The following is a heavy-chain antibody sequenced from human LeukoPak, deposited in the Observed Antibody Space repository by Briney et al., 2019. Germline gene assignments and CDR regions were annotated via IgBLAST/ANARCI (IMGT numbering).Heavy chain of an antibody. J-gene: IGHJ4*02. CDR3: ARGSPYDYIWGSYRPHFFDY. CDR1: GGSISSGGYY. Sequence: PSETLSLTCTVSGGSISSGGYYWSWLRQHPGQGLVWIVYIYYSGSTYYNPSLKSRVTISVDTSKNQFSLRLSSVTAADTAVYYCARGSPYDYIWGSYRPHFFDYWGQGTLVTVSS. D-gene: IGHD3-16*02. V-gene: IGHV4-31*03. CDR2: IYYSGST.